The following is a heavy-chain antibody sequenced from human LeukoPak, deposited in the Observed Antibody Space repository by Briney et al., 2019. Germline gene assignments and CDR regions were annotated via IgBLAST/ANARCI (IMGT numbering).Heavy chain of an antibody. J-gene: IGHJ2*01. Sequence: SQTLSLTCTVSGGSISSGGYYWSWIRQPPGKGLEWIGYVYHSGSTYYNPSLKSRVTISVDRSKNQFSLKLSSVTAADTAVYYCARGYSSSGSYWYFDLWGRGTLVTVSS. V-gene: IGHV4-30-2*01. CDR2: VYHSGST. CDR3: ARGYSSSGSYWYFDL. D-gene: IGHD6-6*01. CDR1: GGSISSGGYY.